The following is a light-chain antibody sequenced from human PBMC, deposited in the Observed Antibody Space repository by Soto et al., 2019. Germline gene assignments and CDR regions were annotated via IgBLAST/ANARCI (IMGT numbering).Light chain of an antibody. V-gene: IGKV3-20*01. CDR2: GAS. CDR1: QSVSSN. CDR3: QQYGSSHRT. Sequence: EIVITQSPATLSVSPGERATLSCRASQSVSSNLAWYQQKPGQAPRLLIYGASSRATGIPDRFSGSGSGTDFTLTISRLEPEDFAVYYCQQYGSSHRTFGQGTKVDIK. J-gene: IGKJ1*01.